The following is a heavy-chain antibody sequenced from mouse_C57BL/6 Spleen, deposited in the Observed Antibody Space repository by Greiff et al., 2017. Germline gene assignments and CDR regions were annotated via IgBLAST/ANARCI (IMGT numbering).Heavy chain of an antibody. CDR2: LSSGSSTI. J-gene: IGHJ1*03. V-gene: IGHV5-17*01. CDR1: GFTFSDYG. Sequence: EVKVVESGGGLVKPGGSLKLSCAASGFTFSDYGMHWVRQAPEKGLEWVAYLSSGSSTIYYADTVKGRFTISRDNAKNTLFLQMTSLRSEDTAMYYCARGPYYSNRDWYFDVWGTGTTGTVSS. D-gene: IGHD2-5*01. CDR3: ARGPYYSNRDWYFDV.